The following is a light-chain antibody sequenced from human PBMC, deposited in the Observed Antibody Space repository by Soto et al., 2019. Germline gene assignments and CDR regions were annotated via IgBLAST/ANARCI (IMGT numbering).Light chain of an antibody. CDR2: AAS. V-gene: IGKV1-39*01. J-gene: IGKJ2*01. CDR1: QYISNY. CDR3: QQSYKTPQT. Sequence: DIQMTQSPSSLSASVGDRVTISCRASQYISNYLHWYQQKPGKAPKFLIYAASSLESGVPSRFSGGRSGTDFTLTISNLQPEDFATYYCQQSYKTPQTFGQGTKVDIK.